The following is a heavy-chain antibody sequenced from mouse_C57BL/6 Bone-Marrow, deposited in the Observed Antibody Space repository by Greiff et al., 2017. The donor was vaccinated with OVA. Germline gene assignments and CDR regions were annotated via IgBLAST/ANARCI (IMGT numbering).Heavy chain of an antibody. D-gene: IGHD1-1*01. CDR2: ISSGGSYT. J-gene: IGHJ3*01. CDR3: ARRFHYYGSSWFAY. Sequence: EVQLVESGGDLVKPGGSLKLSCAASGFTFSSYGMSWVRQTPDKRLEWVATISSGGSYTYYPDSVKGRFTISRDNAKNTLYLQMSSLKSEDTAMYYCARRFHYYGSSWFAYWGQGTLVTVSA. V-gene: IGHV5-6*01. CDR1: GFTFSSYG.